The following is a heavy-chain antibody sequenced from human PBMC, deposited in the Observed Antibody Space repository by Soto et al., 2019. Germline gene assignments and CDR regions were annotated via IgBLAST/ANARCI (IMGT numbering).Heavy chain of an antibody. J-gene: IGHJ5*02. V-gene: IGHV4-39*01. Sequence: QLQLQESGPGLVKPSETLSLTCTVSGGSISSSSYYWGWIRQPPGKGLEWIGSIYYSGSTYYNPSLKSRVTISVDTSKNQFSLKLSSVTAADTAVYYCVRHLVIAVAGTHWFDPWGQGTLVTVSS. CDR1: GGSISSSSYY. CDR3: VRHLVIAVAGTHWFDP. D-gene: IGHD6-19*01. CDR2: IYYSGST.